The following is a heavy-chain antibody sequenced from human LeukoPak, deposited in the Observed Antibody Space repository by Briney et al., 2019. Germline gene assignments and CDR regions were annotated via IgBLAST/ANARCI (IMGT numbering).Heavy chain of an antibody. CDR2: ISYDGGNK. J-gene: IGHJ3*01. V-gene: IGHV3-30-3*01. CDR3: SRDEGYCSGSHCYSVRSFDV. CDR1: GFTVSSNY. D-gene: IGHD2-15*01. Sequence: PGGSLRLSCAASGFTVSSNYMGWVRQASGKGLEWVAVISYDGGNKFYADSVKGRFTMSRDNSQNTVYLQMNSLRAEDTAVYFCSRDEGYCSGSHCYSVRSFDVWGQGTMVTVSS.